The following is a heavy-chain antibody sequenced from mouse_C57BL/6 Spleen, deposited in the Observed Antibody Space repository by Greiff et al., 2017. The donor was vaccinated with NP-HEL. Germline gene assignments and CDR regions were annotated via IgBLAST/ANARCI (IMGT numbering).Heavy chain of an antibody. Sequence: QVQLQQSGAELVKPGASVKISCKASGYAFSSYWMNWVKQRPGKGLEWIGQIYPGDGDTNYNGKFKGKATLTADKSSSTAYMQLSSLTSEDSAVYFCASPTVVAHWYFDVWGTGTTVTVSS. D-gene: IGHD1-1*01. CDR3: ASPTVVAHWYFDV. V-gene: IGHV1-80*01. J-gene: IGHJ1*03. CDR1: GYAFSSYW. CDR2: IYPGDGDT.